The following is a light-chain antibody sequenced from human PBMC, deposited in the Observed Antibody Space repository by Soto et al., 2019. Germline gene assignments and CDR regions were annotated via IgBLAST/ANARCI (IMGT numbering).Light chain of an antibody. Sequence: QSALTQPASVSGSPGQSITISCTGTSDVVGNYNLVSWYQQHPGKAPKLIIYEGNKRPSGVPDRFSASKSGNTASLTVSGLQAEDEADYYCSSYAGNNNFVFGSGTKLTVL. CDR3: SSYAGNNNFV. J-gene: IGLJ1*01. CDR2: EGN. CDR1: SDVVGNYNL. V-gene: IGLV2-23*03.